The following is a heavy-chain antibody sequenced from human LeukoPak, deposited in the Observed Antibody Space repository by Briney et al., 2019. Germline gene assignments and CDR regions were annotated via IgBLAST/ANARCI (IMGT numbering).Heavy chain of an antibody. Sequence: GGSLRLSCAASGFTFSSYSMNWVRQAPGKGLEWVSSISSSSSYIYYADSVKGRFTISRDNAKNSLYLQMNSLRAEDTAVYYCARDGYNYPDIYYYYGMDVWGQGTTVTVSS. D-gene: IGHD5-24*01. CDR1: GFTFSSYS. CDR3: ARDGYNYPDIYYYYGMDV. CDR2: ISSSSSYI. V-gene: IGHV3-21*01. J-gene: IGHJ6*02.